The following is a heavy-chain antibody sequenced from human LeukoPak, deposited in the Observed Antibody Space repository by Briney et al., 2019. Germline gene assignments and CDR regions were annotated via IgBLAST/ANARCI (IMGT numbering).Heavy chain of an antibody. D-gene: IGHD2-2*01. CDR1: GFTFDDYA. CDR3: AKGGSVVPAAEFDY. V-gene: IGHV3-9*01. Sequence: PSGRSLRLSCAASGFTFDDYAMHWVRQAPGKGLEWVSGISWNSGSIGYADSVKGRFTISRDNAKNSLYLQMNSLRAEDTALYYCAKGGSVVPAAEFDYWGQGTLVTVSS. CDR2: ISWNSGSI. J-gene: IGHJ4*02.